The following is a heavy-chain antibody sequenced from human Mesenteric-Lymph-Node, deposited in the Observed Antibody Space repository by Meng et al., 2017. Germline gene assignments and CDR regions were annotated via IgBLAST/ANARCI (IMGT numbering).Heavy chain of an antibody. V-gene: IGHV3-23*01. Sequence: GESLKISCAASGFTFSSYAMSWVRQAPGKGLEWVSAITGSGGSTYYADSVKGRLTISKDNSNNALYLQMNSLRAEDTAVYYCAKGQGNWAIDYWGQGTLVTVSS. CDR3: AKGQGNWAIDY. CDR2: ITGSGGST. D-gene: IGHD1-1*01. CDR1: GFTFSSYA. J-gene: IGHJ4*02.